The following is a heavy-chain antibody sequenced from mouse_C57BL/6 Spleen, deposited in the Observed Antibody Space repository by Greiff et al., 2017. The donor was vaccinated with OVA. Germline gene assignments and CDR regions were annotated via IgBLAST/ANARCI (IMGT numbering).Heavy chain of an antibody. V-gene: IGHV5-9*01. Sequence: EVQLVESGGGLVKPGGSLKLSCAASGFTFSSYTMSWVRQTPEKRLEWVATISGGGGNTYYPDSVKGRFTISRDNAKNTLYLQMSSLRSEDTALYYCARRRDYYGSRYYFDYWGQGTTLTVSS. D-gene: IGHD1-1*01. CDR1: GFTFSSYT. J-gene: IGHJ2*01. CDR2: ISGGGGNT. CDR3: ARRRDYYGSRYYFDY.